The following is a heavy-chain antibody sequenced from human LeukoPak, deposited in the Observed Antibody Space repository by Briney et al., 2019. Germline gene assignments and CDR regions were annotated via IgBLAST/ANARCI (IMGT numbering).Heavy chain of an antibody. CDR1: GFTFSSYG. V-gene: IGHV3-30*18. J-gene: IGHJ4*02. Sequence: GGSLRLSCAASGFTFSSYGMHWVRQAPGKGLEWVAVISYDGSNKYYADSVKGRFTISRDNSKNTLYLQMNSLRAEDTAVYYCAKGYSSGRPPGIDYWGQGTLVTVSS. CDR3: AKGYSSGRPPGIDY. D-gene: IGHD6-19*01. CDR2: ISYDGSNK.